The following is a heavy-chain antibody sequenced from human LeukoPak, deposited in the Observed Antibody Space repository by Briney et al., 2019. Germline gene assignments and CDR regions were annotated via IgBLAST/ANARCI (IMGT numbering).Heavy chain of an antibody. CDR2: IHPNTGGT. Sequence: ASVKVSCKASGYTFTGHYIHWVRQAPGQGLEWMGWIHPNTGGTKYAQKFQGRVTMTRDTSISTAYMELSRLRSDDTAVYYCARSITYYDFWSGYYRDYYYYYMDVWGKGTTVTVSS. J-gene: IGHJ6*03. D-gene: IGHD3-3*01. CDR1: GYTFTGHY. CDR3: ARSITYYDFWSGYYRDYYYYYMDV. V-gene: IGHV1-2*02.